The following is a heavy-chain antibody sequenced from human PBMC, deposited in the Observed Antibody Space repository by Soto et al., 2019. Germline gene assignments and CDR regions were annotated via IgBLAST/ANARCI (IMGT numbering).Heavy chain of an antibody. J-gene: IGHJ4*02. CDR3: ARSYSSSWYLFDY. CDR2: VHYSGST. CDR1: GGSMSSFY. D-gene: IGHD6-13*01. Sequence: PSETLSLTCTVSGGSMSSFYWNWFRQPPGRGLEWIGYVHYSGSTNYNPSLKSRVTISVDTSKNQISLNLSSVTAADTAVYYCARSYSSSWYLFDYWGQGTLVT. V-gene: IGHV4-59*01.